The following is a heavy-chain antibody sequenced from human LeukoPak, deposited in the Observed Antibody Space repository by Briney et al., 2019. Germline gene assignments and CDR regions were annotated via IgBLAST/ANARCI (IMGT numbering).Heavy chain of an antibody. CDR2: IFYTGSS. V-gene: IGHV4-59*01. D-gene: IGHD1-26*01. Sequence: PSETLSLTCTVSGDSISNYYWTWIRQTPGKGLEWIGYIFYTGSSNYNPSLKSRVTMSIDTSKNQYSLNLSTVTAADTAVYYCASHRYSAAYYSDYWGQGTLVTVSS. CDR3: ASHRYSAAYYSDY. CDR1: GDSISNYY. J-gene: IGHJ4*02.